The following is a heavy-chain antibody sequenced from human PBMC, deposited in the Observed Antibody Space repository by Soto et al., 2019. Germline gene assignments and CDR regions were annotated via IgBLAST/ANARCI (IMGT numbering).Heavy chain of an antibody. CDR2: IDPSDSYT. D-gene: IGHD3-22*01. J-gene: IGHJ4*02. CDR3: AGGYYYYSSGLDY. CDR1: GYSFTSYW. V-gene: IGHV5-10-1*03. Sequence: EVQLVQSGAEVKKPGESLRISCKGSGYSFTSYWLSWGRQMPGKGLEWMGRIDPSDSYTNYSPSFQGHVTISADKSISTAYLQWSSLKASDTAMYYCAGGYYYYSSGLDYWGQGTLVTVSS.